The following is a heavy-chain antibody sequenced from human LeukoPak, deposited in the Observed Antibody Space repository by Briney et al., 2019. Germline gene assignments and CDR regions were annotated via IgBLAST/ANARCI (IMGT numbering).Heavy chain of an antibody. V-gene: IGHV5-51*01. J-gene: IGHJ4*02. D-gene: IGHD5-18*01. CDR2: IYPDDSDT. CDR3: ARHLVYGGYNFGPSFDY. Sequence: GESLKISCKGSGYSFTSYWIGWVRQMPGKGLEWMGIIYPDDSDTRYSPSFQGHVSLSVDKSINTAYLQWSSLEASDTAIYYCARHLVYGGYNFGPSFDYWGQGTLVTVSS. CDR1: GYSFTSYW.